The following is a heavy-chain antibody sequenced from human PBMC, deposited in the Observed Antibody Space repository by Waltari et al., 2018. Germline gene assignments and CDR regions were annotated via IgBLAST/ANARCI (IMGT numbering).Heavy chain of an antibody. CDR3: ARGPWLRIASFRVGDAFDI. CDR2: TYYRSKWYN. Sequence: QVQLQHSGPGLVKPSQTLSLTCVISGDSVSSNSAAWNWIRQSPSRGLEWLGRTYYRSKWYNYYAVSVKSRITVTPDTSKNQFSLQLNSVTPEDTAVYYCARGPWLRIASFRVGDAFDIWGQGTMVTVSS. J-gene: IGHJ3*02. D-gene: IGHD2-21*01. V-gene: IGHV6-1*01. CDR1: GDSVSSNSAA.